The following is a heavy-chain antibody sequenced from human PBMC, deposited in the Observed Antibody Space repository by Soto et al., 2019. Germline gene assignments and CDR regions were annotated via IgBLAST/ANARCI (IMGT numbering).Heavy chain of an antibody. CDR3: ARDLGPPNWFDS. CDR1: GYAFSGYR. V-gene: IGHV1-18*01. J-gene: IGHJ5*01. Sequence: QVQLVQSGAEMKQPGASVKVSCKTSGYAFSGYRLSWVRQVPGQGLEWMGWISGYNGNTDYAQKFQGRVTMTTDTSTSTAYMELRSRRSDDTAVYYCARDLGPPNWFDSWGQGTLVTVSS. D-gene: IGHD2-8*01. CDR2: ISGYNGNT.